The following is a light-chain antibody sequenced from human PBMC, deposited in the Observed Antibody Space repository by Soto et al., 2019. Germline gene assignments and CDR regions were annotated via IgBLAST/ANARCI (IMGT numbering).Light chain of an antibody. CDR3: CSYAGSSTYVV. Sequence: QSALTQPASVSGSPGQSITISCTGTSSDVGSYNLVSWYQQHPGKAPKLIIYEDSKRPSGVSNRFSGSKSRNTASLKIFGLQAEDEADYYCCSYAGSSTYVVFGGGTKVTVL. CDR2: EDS. V-gene: IGLV2-23*01. CDR1: SSDVGSYNL. J-gene: IGLJ2*01.